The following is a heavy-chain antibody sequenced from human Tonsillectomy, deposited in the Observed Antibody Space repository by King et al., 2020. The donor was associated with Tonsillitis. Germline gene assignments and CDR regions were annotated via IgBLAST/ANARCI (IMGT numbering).Heavy chain of an antibody. D-gene: IGHD3-9*01. Sequence: VQLVESGGGLVQPGGSLRLSCAASEFTFSSYWMSWVRQAQGKGLEWVANIKQHGSEENYVDSVKGRFTISRDNAKNSLYLQMNSLRAEDTAVYYCARPLTVDYAFDIWGQGTTVTVSS. V-gene: IGHV3-7*01. J-gene: IGHJ3*02. CDR1: EFTFSSYW. CDR2: IKQHGSEE. CDR3: ARPLTVDYAFDI.